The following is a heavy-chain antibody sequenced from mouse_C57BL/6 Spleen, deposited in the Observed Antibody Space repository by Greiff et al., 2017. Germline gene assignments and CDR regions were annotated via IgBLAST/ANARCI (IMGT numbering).Heavy chain of an antibody. Sequence: QVQLQQPGAELVKPGASVKLSCKASGYTFTSYWMQWVKQRPGQGLEWIGEIDPSDSYTNYNQKFKGKATLTVDTSASTAYMQHSSLTSEDSAVYYCERWGYYGSSGGYAMDYWGQGTSVTVSS. D-gene: IGHD1-1*01. J-gene: IGHJ4*01. CDR3: ERWGYYGSSGGYAMDY. CDR1: GYTFTSYW. CDR2: IDPSDSYT. V-gene: IGHV1-50*01.